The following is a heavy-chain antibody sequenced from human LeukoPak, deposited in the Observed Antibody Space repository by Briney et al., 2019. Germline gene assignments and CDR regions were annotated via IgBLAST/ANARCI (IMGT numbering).Heavy chain of an antibody. CDR3: ARDPRYGSGSYYDAFDI. Sequence: LGGSLRLPCAASGFTFSSYSMNWVRQAPGKGLEWVSSISSSSSYIYYSDSVKGRFTISRDNAESSLYLQLDSLRAEDTAIYYCARDPRYGSGSYYDAFDIWGQGTMVTVSS. V-gene: IGHV3-21*01. D-gene: IGHD3-10*01. CDR1: GFTFSSYS. CDR2: ISSSSSYI. J-gene: IGHJ3*02.